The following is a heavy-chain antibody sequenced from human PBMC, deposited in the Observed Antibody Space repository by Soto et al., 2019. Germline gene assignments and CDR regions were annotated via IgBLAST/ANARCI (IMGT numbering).Heavy chain of an antibody. CDR1: GFTFSSYS. Sequence: GGSLRLSCAASGFTFSSYSMNWVRQAPGKGLEWVSSISSSSSYIYYADSVKGRFTISRDNAKNSLYLQMNSLRAEDTAVYYCAREVGRYYDILTGLDAFDIWGQGTMVTVSS. V-gene: IGHV3-21*01. CDR2: ISSSSSYI. CDR3: AREVGRYYDILTGLDAFDI. D-gene: IGHD3-9*01. J-gene: IGHJ3*02.